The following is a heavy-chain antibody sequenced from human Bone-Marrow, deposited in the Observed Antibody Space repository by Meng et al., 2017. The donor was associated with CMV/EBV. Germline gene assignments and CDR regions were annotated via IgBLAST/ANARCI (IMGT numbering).Heavy chain of an antibody. CDR1: GYTFTSYY. D-gene: IGHD3-3*01. J-gene: IGHJ6*02. CDR3: ARVGRPTGVYDFWSGYYGGGYYYGMDV. V-gene: IGHV1-46*01. Sequence: ASVKVSCKASGYTFTSYYMHWVRQAPGQGLEWMGIINPSGGSTSYAQKFQGRVTMTRDTSTSTAYMELSSLRSEDTAVYHCARVGRPTGVYDFWSGYYGGGYYYGMDVWGQGTTVTVSS. CDR2: INPSGGST.